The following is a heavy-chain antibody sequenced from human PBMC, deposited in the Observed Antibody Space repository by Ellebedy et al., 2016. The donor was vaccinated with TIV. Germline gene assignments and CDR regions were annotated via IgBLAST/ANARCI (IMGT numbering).Heavy chain of an antibody. V-gene: IGHV3-23*01. CDR2: ISGSGGST. CDR3: AKDMRYSSGWYPLNYFDY. CDR1: GFTFSSYA. J-gene: IGHJ4*02. Sequence: GGSLRLXCAASGFTFSSYAMSWVRQAPGKGLEWVSAISGSGGSTYYADSVKGRFTISRDNSKNTLYLQMNSLRAEDTAVYYCAKDMRYSSGWYPLNYFDYWGQGTLVTVSS. D-gene: IGHD6-19*01.